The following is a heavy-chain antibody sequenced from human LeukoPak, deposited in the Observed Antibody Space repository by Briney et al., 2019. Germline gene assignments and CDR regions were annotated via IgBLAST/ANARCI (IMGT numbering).Heavy chain of an antibody. V-gene: IGHV3-23*01. CDR3: ARVASTGYYHY. CDR1: GFTFSTYA. Sequence: GGSLRLSCATSGFTFSTYALSWVRQAPGKGLEWVSAISSGGASTNYADAVKGRFTISRDNSKNTLYLQMNSLRAEDTAVYYCARVASTGYYHYWGQGTLVTVSS. J-gene: IGHJ4*02. CDR2: ISSGGAST. D-gene: IGHD3-22*01.